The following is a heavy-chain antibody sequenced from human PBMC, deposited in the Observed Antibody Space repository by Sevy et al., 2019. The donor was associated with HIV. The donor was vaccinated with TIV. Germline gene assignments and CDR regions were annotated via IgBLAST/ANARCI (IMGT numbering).Heavy chain of an antibody. CDR1: VFTFSSYA. CDR2: ITYSSSST. V-gene: IGHV3-23*01. Sequence: GGSLRLSCAASVFTFSSYAMSWVRQAPGKGLEWVSVITYSSSSTYYADSVKGRFTISRDNSKNTLYLQLNSLRAEDTAVYYCAKDRVSGSYYTGDFDYWGQGTLVTVSS. J-gene: IGHJ4*02. D-gene: IGHD3-10*01. CDR3: AKDRVSGSYYTGDFDY.